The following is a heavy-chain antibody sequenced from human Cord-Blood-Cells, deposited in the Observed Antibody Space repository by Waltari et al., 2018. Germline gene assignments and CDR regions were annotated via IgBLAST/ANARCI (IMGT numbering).Heavy chain of an antibody. CDR3: ARGLNYYGSGSLYGMDV. CDR1: GYTLTSYA. J-gene: IGHJ6*02. D-gene: IGHD3-10*01. V-gene: IGHV1-3*01. Sequence: VQLVQSGAEVKKPGASVKVSCKASGYTLTSYAMLRVRPAPGQRLEWMGWINAGNGNTKYSQKFQGRVTITRDTSASTAYMELSSLRSEDTAVYYCARGLNYYGSGSLYGMDVWGQGTTVTVSS. CDR2: INAGNGNT.